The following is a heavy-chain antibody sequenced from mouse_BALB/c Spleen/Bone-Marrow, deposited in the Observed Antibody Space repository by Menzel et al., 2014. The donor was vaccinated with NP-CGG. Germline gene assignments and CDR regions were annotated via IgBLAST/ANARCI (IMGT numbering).Heavy chain of an antibody. V-gene: IGHV14-3*02. Sequence: EVQRVESGAELVKPGASVKLSCTASGFNIKDTYMHWVKQRPEQGLEWIGRIDPANGNTKYDPKFQGKATITADTSSNTAYLQLSSLTSEDTAVYYCGRGYYGGSPYAMDYWGQGTSVTVSS. CDR3: GRGYYGGSPYAMDY. CDR2: IDPANGNT. D-gene: IGHD1-1*01. J-gene: IGHJ4*01. CDR1: GFNIKDTY.